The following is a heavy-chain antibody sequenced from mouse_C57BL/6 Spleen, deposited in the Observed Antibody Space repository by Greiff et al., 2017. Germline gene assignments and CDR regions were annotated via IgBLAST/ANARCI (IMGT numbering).Heavy chain of an antibody. CDR2: IYPRSGNT. V-gene: IGHV1-81*01. CDR3: ARIYYGNYYAMDY. CDR1: GYTFTSYG. Sequence: QVHVKQSGAELARPGASVKLSCKASGYTFTSYGISWVKQRTGQGLEWIGEIYPRSGNTYYNEKFKGKATLTADKSSSTAYMELRSLTSADSAVYFCARIYYGNYYAMDYWGQGTSVTVSS. D-gene: IGHD2-1*01. J-gene: IGHJ4*01.